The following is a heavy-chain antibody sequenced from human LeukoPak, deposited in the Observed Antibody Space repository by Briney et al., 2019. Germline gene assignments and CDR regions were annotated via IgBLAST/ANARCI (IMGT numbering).Heavy chain of an antibody. J-gene: IGHJ4*02. V-gene: IGHV1-18*01. CDR1: GYTFTSYG. D-gene: IGHD3-3*01. Sequence: ASVKVSCKASGYTFTSYGISWVRQAPGQGLEWMGWISAYNGNTNYAQKLQGRVTMTTDTSTSTAYMELRSLRSDDTAVYYCARSELPGPITIFGVDTDYFDYWGQGTLVTVSS. CDR2: ISAYNGNT. CDR3: ARSELPGPITIFGVDTDYFDY.